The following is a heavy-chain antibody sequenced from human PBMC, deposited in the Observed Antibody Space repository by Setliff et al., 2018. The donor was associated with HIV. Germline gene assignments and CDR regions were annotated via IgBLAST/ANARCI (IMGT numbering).Heavy chain of an antibody. CDR2: INWNGGST. J-gene: IGHJ5*02. CDR1: GFTFSSAW. V-gene: IGHV3-20*04. CDR3: AKTGQFDT. Sequence: PGGSLRLSCAASGFTFSSAWMGWVRQAPGKGLEWVSGINWNGGSTGYADSVKGRFTISRDNAKNSLYLQMTSLRAEDTAVYYCAKTGQFDTWGQGTLVTVSS.